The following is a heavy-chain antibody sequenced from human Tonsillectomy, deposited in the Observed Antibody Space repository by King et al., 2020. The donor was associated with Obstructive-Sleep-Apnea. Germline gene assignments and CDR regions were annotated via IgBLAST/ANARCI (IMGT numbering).Heavy chain of an antibody. J-gene: IGHJ4*02. D-gene: IGHD2-21*02. Sequence: VQLVESRAEVKKPGESLKISCKGSGYSFASYRIAWVRQMPGKGLEWMGIIYPGDSDIRYSPSFQGQVIISADKSISTAYLQWSSLKASDTAMYYCARQMYCGGDCSGVYEYWGQGTLITVSS. CDR1: GYSFASYR. CDR3: ARQMYCGGDCSGVYEY. V-gene: IGHV5-51*01. CDR2: IYPGDSDI.